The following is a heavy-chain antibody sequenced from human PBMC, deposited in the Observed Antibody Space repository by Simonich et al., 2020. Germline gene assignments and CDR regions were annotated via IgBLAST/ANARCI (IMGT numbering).Heavy chain of an antibody. Sequence: QVQLQESGPGLVKPSETLSLTCAVSGYSISSGYYWGWIRQPPGKGLEWIGSIYHSGTTDYTQTRKSRVTLSVDTSKNQFSLKLSSVTAADTAVYYCARLAPGYSGSYPEYFQHWGQGTLVTVSS. CDR1: GYSISSGYY. V-gene: IGHV4-38-2*01. J-gene: IGHJ1*01. CDR3: ARLAPGYSGSYPEYFQH. D-gene: IGHD1-26*01. CDR2: IYHSGTT.